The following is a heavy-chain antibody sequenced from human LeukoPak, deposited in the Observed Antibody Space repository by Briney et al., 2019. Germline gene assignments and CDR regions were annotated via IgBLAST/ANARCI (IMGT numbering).Heavy chain of an antibody. V-gene: IGHV4-59*12. CDR3: ARGRSYYDSSGYWAS. CDR1: GGSISSYY. Sequence: SETLSLTCTVSGGSISSYYWSWIRQPPGKGLEWIGYIYYSGSTNYNPSLKSRVTISVDKSKNQFSLKLSSVTAADTAVYYCARGRSYYDSSGYWASWGQGTLVTVSS. J-gene: IGHJ5*02. D-gene: IGHD3-22*01. CDR2: IYYSGST.